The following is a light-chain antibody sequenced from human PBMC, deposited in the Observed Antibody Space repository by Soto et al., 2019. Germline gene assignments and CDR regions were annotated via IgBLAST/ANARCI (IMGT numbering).Light chain of an antibody. CDR3: QHHNSYSQT. V-gene: IGKV1-5*01. Sequence: DIQMTQSPPTLSASVGDRVTITCRASQSIRHYLAWYQQMPGKAPKLLIYGASTLQSGVPSRFSVSVSGTEFTLTISSLQPDDFGTYFCQHHNSYSQTFGQGTKVEIK. CDR2: GAS. CDR1: QSIRHY. J-gene: IGKJ1*01.